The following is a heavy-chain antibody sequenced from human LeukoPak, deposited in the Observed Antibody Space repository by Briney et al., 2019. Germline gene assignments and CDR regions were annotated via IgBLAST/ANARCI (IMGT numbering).Heavy chain of an antibody. Sequence: ASVKVSCKASGYTFTSYGISWVRQAPGQGLEWMGWISAYSGNTNYAQKLQGRVTMTTDTSTSTAYMELRSLRSDDTAVYYCARGTGTAYYYYMDVWGKGTTVTVSS. CDR3: ARGTGTAYYYYMDV. V-gene: IGHV1-18*01. CDR2: ISAYSGNT. D-gene: IGHD1-7*01. CDR1: GYTFTSYG. J-gene: IGHJ6*03.